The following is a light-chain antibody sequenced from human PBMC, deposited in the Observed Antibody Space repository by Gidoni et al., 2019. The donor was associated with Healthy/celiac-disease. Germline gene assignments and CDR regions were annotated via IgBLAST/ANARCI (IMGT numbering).Light chain of an antibody. CDR1: QSVSSY. Sequence: VFTQSPATLSLSPGERAPLSCRASQSVSSYLAWYQQKPGQAPMLLIYDASNRATGIPARCSGSGSGTDFTLTISSLEPEDFAVYYCQQRSNWPLTFGGGTKVEIK. CDR2: DAS. J-gene: IGKJ4*01. V-gene: IGKV3-11*01. CDR3: QQRSNWPLT.